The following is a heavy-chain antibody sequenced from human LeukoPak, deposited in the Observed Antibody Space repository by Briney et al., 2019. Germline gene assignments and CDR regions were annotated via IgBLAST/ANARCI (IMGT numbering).Heavy chain of an antibody. CDR2: IYYSGST. Sequence: SQTLSLTCTVSGGSISSGGYYWSWIRQHPGKGLEWIGYIYYSGSTYYNPSLKSRVTISVDMSKNQFSLKLSSVTAADTAVYYCASYYCSSTSCYTSYYYYMDVWGKGTTVTVSS. J-gene: IGHJ6*03. CDR1: GGSISSGGYY. D-gene: IGHD2-2*02. CDR3: ASYYCSSTSCYTSYYYYMDV. V-gene: IGHV4-31*03.